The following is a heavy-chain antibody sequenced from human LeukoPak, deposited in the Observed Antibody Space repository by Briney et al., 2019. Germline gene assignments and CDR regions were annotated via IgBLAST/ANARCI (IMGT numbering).Heavy chain of an antibody. Sequence: GASVKVSCKASGYTFTSYYMHWVRQAPGQGREWMGIINPSGGSTSYAQKFQGRVTMTRDTSTSTVCMELSSLRSEATAVYYCARDYLGDSSGYYLGYWGQGTLITVSS. J-gene: IGHJ4*02. D-gene: IGHD3-22*01. CDR1: GYTFTSYY. V-gene: IGHV1-46*01. CDR3: ARDYLGDSSGYYLGY. CDR2: INPSGGST.